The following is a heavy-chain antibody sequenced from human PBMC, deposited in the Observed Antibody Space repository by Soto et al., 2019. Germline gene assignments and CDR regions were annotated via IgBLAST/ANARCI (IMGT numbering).Heavy chain of an antibody. CDR3: ANRHSTNPGELDY. CDR1: GFRFSSYG. D-gene: IGHD1-26*01. J-gene: IGHJ4*02. Sequence: EVQLVESGGGLVQPGGSLRLSCEASGFRFSSYGMSWVRQVPGMGLEWVSSISGTGASTYYADSVKGRFTISRDNYKNTLHLQMISLRDEDTAIYYCANRHSTNPGELDYWGQGTLVTVSS. CDR2: ISGTGAST. V-gene: IGHV3-23*04.